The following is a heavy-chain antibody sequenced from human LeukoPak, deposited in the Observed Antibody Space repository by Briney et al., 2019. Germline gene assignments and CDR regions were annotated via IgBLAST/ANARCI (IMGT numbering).Heavy chain of an antibody. CDR1: GFTFSSYA. D-gene: IGHD2-15*01. CDR3: ARTLVNCSGGSCYTDAFDI. J-gene: IGHJ3*02. CDR2: IYSGGTT. Sequence: PGGSLRLSCAASGFTFSSYAMHWVRQAPGKGLEWVSVIYSGGTTYYADSVKGRFTISRDNSKNTLYLQMNSLRAEDTAVYYCARTLVNCSGGSCYTDAFDIWGQGTMVTVSS. V-gene: IGHV3-53*01.